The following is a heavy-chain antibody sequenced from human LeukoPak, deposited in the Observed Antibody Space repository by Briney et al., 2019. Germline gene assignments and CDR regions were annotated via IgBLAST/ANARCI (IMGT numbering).Heavy chain of an antibody. Sequence: ASVKVSCKASGGTFSSYAISWVRQAPGQGLEWMGGIIPIFGTANYAQKFQGRVTITADKSTSTAYMELSSLRSEDTAVCYCASRDYGGNDYYYYYYMDVWGKGTTVTVSS. V-gene: IGHV1-69*06. CDR2: IIPIFGTA. D-gene: IGHD4-23*01. CDR1: GGTFSSYA. CDR3: ASRDYGGNDYYYYYYMDV. J-gene: IGHJ6*03.